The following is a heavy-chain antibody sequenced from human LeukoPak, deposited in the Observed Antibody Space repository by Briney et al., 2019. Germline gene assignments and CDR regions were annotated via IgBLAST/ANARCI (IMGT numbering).Heavy chain of an antibody. CDR1: GYTFSDSY. D-gene: IGHD1-26*01. CDR2: MNPKSGGT. CDR3: ARAGGRSWFDP. Sequence: EASVKVSCKASGYTFSDSYIHWVRQAPGQGLEWMGSMNPKSGGTKYAQKFQGRVSMTRDTSISTDYMELASLTSDDTAVYYCARAGGRSWFDPWGQGTLVTVSS. J-gene: IGHJ5*02. V-gene: IGHV1-2*02.